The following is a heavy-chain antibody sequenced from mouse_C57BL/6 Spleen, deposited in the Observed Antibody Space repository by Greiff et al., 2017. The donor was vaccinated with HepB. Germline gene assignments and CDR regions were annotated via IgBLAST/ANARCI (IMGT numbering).Heavy chain of an antibody. D-gene: IGHD1-1*02. V-gene: IGHV1-52*01. CDR2: IDPSDSET. CDR3: ARRDGSYWYFDV. J-gene: IGHJ1*03. Sequence: QVQLQQPGAELVRPGSSLKLSCKATGYTFPSYCMSWVKQRPIQGLEWIGNIDPSDSETHYNQKFKDKATLTVDKSSSTAYIQLSSLTSEDTAVYYCARRDGSYWYFDVWGTGTTVTVSS. CDR1: GYTFPSYC.